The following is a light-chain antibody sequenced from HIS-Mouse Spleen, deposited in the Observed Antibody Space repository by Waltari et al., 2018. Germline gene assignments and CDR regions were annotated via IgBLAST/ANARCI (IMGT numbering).Light chain of an antibody. J-gene: IGLJ2*01. CDR1: NLGDKS. CDR2: QDS. CDR3: QAWDSSYSV. V-gene: IGLV3-1*01. Sequence: SYELNQPPSVSVSPGQTASITRSGHNLGDKSACWYQQKPVQSPVLVIYQDSKRPSGTPERFSGSNAGNTATLTISGTQAMDEADYYCQAWDSSYSVFGGGTKLTVL.